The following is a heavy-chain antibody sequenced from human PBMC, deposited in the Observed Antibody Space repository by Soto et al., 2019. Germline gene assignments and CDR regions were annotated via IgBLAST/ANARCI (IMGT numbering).Heavy chain of an antibody. D-gene: IGHD3-16*01. CDR1: GGSISSGGYY. CDR3: ARALGGTTDYYFDY. V-gene: IGHV4-31*03. CDR2: IYYSGST. J-gene: IGHJ4*02. Sequence: QVQLQESGPGLVKPSQTLSLTCTVSGGSISSGGYYWSWIRQHPGKGLEWIGYIYYSGSTYYNPSLKCRVTISVDTSKNQFSLKLSSVTAADTAVYYCARALGGTTDYYFDYWGQGTLVTVSS.